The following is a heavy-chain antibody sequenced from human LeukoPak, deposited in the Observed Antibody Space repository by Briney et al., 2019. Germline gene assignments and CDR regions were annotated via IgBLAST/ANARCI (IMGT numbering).Heavy chain of an antibody. CDR2: ISSSSFKV. CDR1: EFTFVRYA. D-gene: IGHD6-13*01. Sequence: GGSLRLSCAASEFTFVRYAMNWVRQAPGKGLEWVSYISSSSFKVGYADSVKGQSTISRDNSKNSLYLQMDSLRVEDTAVYYCVRDPSYGSSWYYYMDAWGKGTTVTVSS. CDR3: VRDPSYGSSWYYYMDA. J-gene: IGHJ6*03. V-gene: IGHV3-48*04.